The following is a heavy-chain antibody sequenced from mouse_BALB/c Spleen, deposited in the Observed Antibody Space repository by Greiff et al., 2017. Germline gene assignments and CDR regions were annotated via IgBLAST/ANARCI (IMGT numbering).Heavy chain of an antibody. CDR1: GYTFTSYW. CDR3: ARGGIRYAMDY. J-gene: IGHJ4*01. D-gene: IGHD2-4*01. V-gene: IGHV1-52*01. Sequence: QVHVKQPGAELVRPGASVKLSCKASGYTFTSYWMNWVKQRPEQGLEWIGRIDPYDSETHYNQKFKDKAILTVDKSSSTAYMQLSSLTSEDSAVYYCARGGIRYAMDYWGQGTSVTVSS. CDR2: IDPYDSET.